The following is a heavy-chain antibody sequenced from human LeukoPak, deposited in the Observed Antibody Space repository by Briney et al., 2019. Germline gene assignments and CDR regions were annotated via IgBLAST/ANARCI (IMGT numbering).Heavy chain of an antibody. CDR3: ASGCSGGSCYSHDYGGYSGDY. J-gene: IGHJ4*02. CDR1: GFTVSSNY. V-gene: IGHV3-66*01. Sequence: GGSLRLSCAASGFTVSSNYMSWVRQAPGKGLEWVSVIYSGGSTYYADSVKGRFTISRDNSKNTLYLQMNSLRAEDTAVYYCASGCSGGSCYSHDYGGYSGDYWGQGTLVTVSS. D-gene: IGHD2-15*01. CDR2: IYSGGST.